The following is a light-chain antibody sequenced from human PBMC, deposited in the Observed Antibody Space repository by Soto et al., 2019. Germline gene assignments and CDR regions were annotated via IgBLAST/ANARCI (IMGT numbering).Light chain of an antibody. J-gene: IGKJ1*01. CDR2: DAS. Sequence: DIVLTQAPGTLSLAPGERAALSCRAVESIASTFLAWYRHKPGQAPRLLIYDASNRATGIPARFSGSASGPDFPLTISRLQPYAFATYYCQQYNSYSPRTFGQGTKVDIK. CDR1: ESIASTF. CDR3: QQYNSYSPRT. V-gene: IGKV3-20*01.